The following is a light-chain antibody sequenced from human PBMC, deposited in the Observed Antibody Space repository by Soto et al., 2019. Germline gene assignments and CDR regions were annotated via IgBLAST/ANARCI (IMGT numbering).Light chain of an antibody. CDR3: QAWDSSTDHVV. CDR1: KLGDKY. CDR2: QDS. V-gene: IGLV3-1*01. J-gene: IGLJ2*01. Sequence: SYELTQPPSVSVSPGQTASITCSGDKLGDKYACWYQQKPGQSPVLVIYQDSKRPSGIPERFSGSNSGNTATLTISGTQAMDEADYYCQAWDSSTDHVVFGGGTKLTVL.